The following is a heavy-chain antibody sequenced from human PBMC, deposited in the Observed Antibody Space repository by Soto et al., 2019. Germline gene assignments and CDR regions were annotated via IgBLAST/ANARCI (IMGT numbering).Heavy chain of an antibody. CDR1: GFTFSSYW. CDR2: IKQDGSEK. D-gene: IGHD2-2*02. CDR3: ARDHIVVVPAAILLDYYGMDV. Sequence: GGSLRLSCAASGFTFSSYWMSWVRQAPGKGLEWVANIKQDGSEKYYVDSVKGRFTISRDNAKNSLYLQMNSLRVEDTAVYYCARDHIVVVPAAILLDYYGMDVWGQGTTVTVSS. J-gene: IGHJ6*02. V-gene: IGHV3-7*01.